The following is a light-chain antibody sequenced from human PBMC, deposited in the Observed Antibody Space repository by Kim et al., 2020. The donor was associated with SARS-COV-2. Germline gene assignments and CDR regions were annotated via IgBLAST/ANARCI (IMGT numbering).Light chain of an antibody. CDR2: SNG. Sequence: QTVTVSCIGSSSNIGAGYDVRWYQHLPTTAPKLLIYSNGNRPSGVPDRFSGSKSGTSASLAITGLQAEDEADYYCQSYDSSLSGYVFGSGTKVTVL. J-gene: IGLJ1*01. CDR1: SSNIGAGYD. V-gene: IGLV1-40*01. CDR3: QSYDSSLSGYV.